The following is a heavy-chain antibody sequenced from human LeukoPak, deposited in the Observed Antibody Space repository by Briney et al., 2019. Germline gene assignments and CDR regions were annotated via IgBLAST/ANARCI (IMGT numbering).Heavy chain of an antibody. J-gene: IGHJ4*02. D-gene: IGHD6-13*01. CDR2: ISWNSGSI. CDR1: GFTLDDYA. V-gene: IGHV3-9*01. Sequence: GGSLRLSCAASGFTLDDYAMHWVRQAPGKGLEWVSGISWNSGSIGYADSGKGRFTISRDNAKNSLYLQMNSLRAEDTALYYCAKDLAAAKVFDYWGQGTLVTVSS. CDR3: AKDLAAAKVFDY.